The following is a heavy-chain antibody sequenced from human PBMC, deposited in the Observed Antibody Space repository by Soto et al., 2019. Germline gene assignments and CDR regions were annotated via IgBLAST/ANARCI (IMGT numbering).Heavy chain of an antibody. CDR3: ARDRGSSGSFYY. CDR1: GFTFSNYG. D-gene: IGHD6-19*01. V-gene: IGHV3-33*01. J-gene: IGHJ4*02. Sequence: QVQLVESGGGVVQPGRSLRLSCAASGFTFSNYGIHWVRQAQGKGLEWVAVIWYDGSNKYYADSVKGRFTISRDNSKNTLYLQMDSLRADDTAVYYCARDRGSSGSFYYWGQGTLVTGSS. CDR2: IWYDGSNK.